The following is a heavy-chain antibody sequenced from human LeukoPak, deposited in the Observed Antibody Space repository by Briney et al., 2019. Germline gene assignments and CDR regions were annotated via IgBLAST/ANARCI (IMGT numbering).Heavy chain of an antibody. J-gene: IGHJ6*03. CDR3: ARDRALGSWGPFYYYYYMDV. Sequence: SVKVSCKASGGTFSSYAISWVRQAPGQGLEWMGGIIPIFGTANYAQKFQGRVTITADKSTSTAYMELSSLRSEDTAVYYCARDRALGSWGPFYYYYYMDVWGKGTTVTVSS. V-gene: IGHV1-69*06. CDR1: GGTFSSYA. D-gene: IGHD3-16*01. CDR2: IIPIFGTA.